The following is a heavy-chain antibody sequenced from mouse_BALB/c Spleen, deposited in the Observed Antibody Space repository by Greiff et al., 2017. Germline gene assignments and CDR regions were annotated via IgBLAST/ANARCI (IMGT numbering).Heavy chain of an antibody. CDR2: ISSGGGST. CDR1: GFAFSSYD. J-gene: IGHJ2*01. CDR3: ARHEGRGNYFDY. Sequence: EVKLVESGGGLVKPGGSLKLSCAASGFAFSSYDMSWVRQTPEKRLEWVAYISSGGGSTYYPDTVKGRFTISRDNAKNTLYLQMSSLKSEDTAMYYCARHEGRGNYFDYWGQGTTLTVSS. V-gene: IGHV5-12-1*01.